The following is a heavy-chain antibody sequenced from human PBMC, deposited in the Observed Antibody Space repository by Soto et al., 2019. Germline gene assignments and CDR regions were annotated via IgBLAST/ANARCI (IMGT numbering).Heavy chain of an antibody. J-gene: IGHJ6*02. V-gene: IGHV1-69*06. CDR2: IIPIFGTA. CDR1: GGTFSSYA. Sequence: QVQLVQSGAEVKKPGSSVKVSCTASGGTFSSYAISWVRQAPGQGLEWMGGIIPIFGTANYAQKFQGRVTLTAHKSAIPAYMELRSLRAEDTAVYYCAIGYVDIVVVPAAPSRYYSGMDVWGQGTTVTVSS. D-gene: IGHD2-2*01. CDR3: AIGYVDIVVVPAAPSRYYSGMDV.